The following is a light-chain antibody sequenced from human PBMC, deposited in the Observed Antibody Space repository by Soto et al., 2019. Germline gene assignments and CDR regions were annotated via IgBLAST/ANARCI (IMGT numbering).Light chain of an antibody. J-gene: IGKJ1*01. CDR3: QQYNYWPGT. V-gene: IGKV3-15*01. Sequence: IVFPDYPCTLALSPVERAPLSCRASQSVSSSYLAWYQQKPGQAPSLLISGASTRATGITDRFSGSGSGTELTLTINSLQSEDFAVYYCQQYNYWPGTCGQGTRWIS. CDR1: QSVSSSY. CDR2: GAS.